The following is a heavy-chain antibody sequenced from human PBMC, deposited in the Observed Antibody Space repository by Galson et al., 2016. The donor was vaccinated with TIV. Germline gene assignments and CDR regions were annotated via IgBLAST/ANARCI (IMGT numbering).Heavy chain of an antibody. V-gene: IGHV1-46*01. CDR3: ARGPGYTYGYIFDY. J-gene: IGHJ4*02. CDR1: GYIFTSWY. D-gene: IGHD5-18*01. Sequence: SVKVSRKASGYIFTSWYIHWVRQAPGQGLEWVGIVNPSGGTTSYAQKFQGRVTMTRDTSTSTVYMELNSLKSDDTAVYYCARGPGYTYGYIFDYWGQGTLVTVAS. CDR2: VNPSGGTT.